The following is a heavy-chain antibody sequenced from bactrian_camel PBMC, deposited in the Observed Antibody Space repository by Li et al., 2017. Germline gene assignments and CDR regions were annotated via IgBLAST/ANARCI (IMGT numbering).Heavy chain of an antibody. CDR1: GFTFSSYA. CDR3: AAANSGRWAGYIY. V-gene: IGHV3S10*01. D-gene: IGHD5*01. CDR2: IVSGGTT. J-gene: IGHJ4*01. Sequence: VQLVESGGVMVQPGGSLRLSCTASGFTFSSYAMSWVRQAPGKGLEWVSNIVSGGTTYYTDSVKGRFTSSRDNAKNTVYLQMNSLKTEDAAVYYCAAANSGRWAGYIYWGQGTQVTVS.